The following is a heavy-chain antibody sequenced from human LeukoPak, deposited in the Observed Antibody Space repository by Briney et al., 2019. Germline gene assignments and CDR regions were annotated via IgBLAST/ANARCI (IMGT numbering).Heavy chain of an antibody. CDR2: IYYSGST. CDR1: GGSISSYY. Sequence: SETLSLTCIVSGGSISSYYWSWIRQPPGKGLEWIGYIYYSGSTNYNPSLKSRVTISVDTSKNQFSLKLSSVTAADTAVYYCARSFHSMIWFDPWGQGTLVTVSS. D-gene: IGHD3-16*01. J-gene: IGHJ5*02. CDR3: ARSFHSMIWFDP. V-gene: IGHV4-59*01.